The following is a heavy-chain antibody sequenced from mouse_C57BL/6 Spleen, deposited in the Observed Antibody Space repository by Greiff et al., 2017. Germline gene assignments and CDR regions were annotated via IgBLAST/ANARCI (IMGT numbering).Heavy chain of an antibody. J-gene: IGHJ1*03. Sequence: QVHVKQPGAELVKPGASVKMSCKASGYTFTSYWITWVKQRPGQGLEWIGDIYPGSGSTNYNEKFKSTATLTVDTSSSAAYMQLSSLTSEDSAVYYCARSGPRYFDVWGTGTTVTVSS. CDR1: GYTFTSYW. D-gene: IGHD4-1*01. V-gene: IGHV1-55*01. CDR2: IYPGSGST. CDR3: ARSGPRYFDV.